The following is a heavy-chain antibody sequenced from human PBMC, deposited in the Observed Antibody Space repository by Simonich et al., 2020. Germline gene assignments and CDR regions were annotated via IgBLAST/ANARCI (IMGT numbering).Heavy chain of an antibody. CDR2: YNPEWGGQ. CDR1: GYTFTGYY. V-gene: IGHV1-2*06. D-gene: IGHD6-19*01. Sequence: QVQLVQSGAEVKKPGASVKVSCKASGYTFTGYYMHWVRQAPGQGLERKGQYNPEWGGQNYAQKFQGRVTMARDTSIRTAYRELSRLISDDTAVYYCARELKGVPVGWGSQIDIWGQGTMVTVSS. CDR3: ARELKGVPVGWGSQIDI. J-gene: IGHJ3*02.